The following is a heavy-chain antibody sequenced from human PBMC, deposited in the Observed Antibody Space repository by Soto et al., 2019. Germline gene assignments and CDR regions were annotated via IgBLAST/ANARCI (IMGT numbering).Heavy chain of an antibody. CDR2: INPDSGNT. CDR1: EYTFTKYD. D-gene: IGHD2-21*02. V-gene: IGHV1-8*01. Sequence: VQLVQSGAEVKKPGASVKVSCKASEYTFTKYDINWVRQAPGQGLEWMGWINPDSGNTGHAQKFQGRLTMTRNTSISTAYMQLSSLRSEDTAVYYCARVRAGGGNSGRWFDPWGQGTLVAVSS. CDR3: ARVRAGGGNSGRWFDP. J-gene: IGHJ5*02.